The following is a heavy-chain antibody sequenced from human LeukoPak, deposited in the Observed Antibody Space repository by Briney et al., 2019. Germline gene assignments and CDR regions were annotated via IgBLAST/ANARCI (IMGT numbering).Heavy chain of an antibody. Sequence: PSETLSLTCAVSGGSISSGGYSWSWIRQPPGKGLEWIGYIYHSGSTYYNPSLKSRVTISVDRSKNQFSLKLSSVTAADTAVYHCASLSYGSGSYLDYWGQGTLVTVSS. V-gene: IGHV4-30-2*01. J-gene: IGHJ4*02. D-gene: IGHD3-10*01. CDR2: IYHSGST. CDR1: GGSISSGGYS. CDR3: ASLSYGSGSYLDY.